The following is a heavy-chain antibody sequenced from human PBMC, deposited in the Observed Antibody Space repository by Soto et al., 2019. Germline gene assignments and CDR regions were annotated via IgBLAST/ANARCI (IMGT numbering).Heavy chain of an antibody. CDR2: IWYDGSNK. J-gene: IGHJ4*02. CDR3: ARVPYYDIFTGYSVFDY. CDR1: GFTFSSYG. Sequence: GGSLRLSCAASGFTFSSYGMHWVRQAPGKGLEWVAVIWYDGSNKYYADSVKGRFTISRDNSKNTLYLQMNSLRAEDTAVYYCARVPYYDIFTGYSVFDYWGQGTLVTVSS. V-gene: IGHV3-33*01. D-gene: IGHD3-9*01.